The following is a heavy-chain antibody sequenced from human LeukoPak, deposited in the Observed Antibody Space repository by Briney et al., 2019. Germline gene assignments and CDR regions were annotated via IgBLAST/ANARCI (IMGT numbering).Heavy chain of an antibody. Sequence: GGSLRLSCVASEFTVSTNYMTWVRQAPGKGLEWVANIKKDGSEKYYVDSVKGRFTISRDNAKTSLYLQMNSLRAEDTAVYYCAKAGWNYWGQGTLVTVSS. CDR2: IKKDGSEK. J-gene: IGHJ4*02. D-gene: IGHD2-15*01. CDR3: AKAGWNY. CDR1: EFTVSTNY. V-gene: IGHV3-7*03.